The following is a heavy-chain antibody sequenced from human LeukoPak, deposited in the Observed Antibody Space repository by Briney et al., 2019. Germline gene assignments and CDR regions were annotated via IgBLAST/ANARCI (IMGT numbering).Heavy chain of an antibody. CDR3: ARAQYYYDGSGYYYVSANYYYYYMDV. Sequence: PSETLSLTCTVSGGSISSYYWSWIRQPPGKGLEWIGYIYYSGSTNYNPSLKSRVTISVDTSKNQFSLKLSSVTAADTAVYYCARAQYYYDGSGYYYVSANYYYYYMDVWGKGTTVTISS. CDR1: GGSISSYY. J-gene: IGHJ6*03. CDR2: IYYSGST. V-gene: IGHV4-59*01. D-gene: IGHD3-22*01.